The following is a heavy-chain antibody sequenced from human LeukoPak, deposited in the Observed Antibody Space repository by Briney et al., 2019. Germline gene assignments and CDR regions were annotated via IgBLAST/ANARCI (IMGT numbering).Heavy chain of an antibody. V-gene: IGHV3-23*01. J-gene: IGHJ4*02. CDR1: GFTFSSNA. CDR3: AKVLKYQLTFFDY. CDR2: ITVSGGNT. Sequence: GGSLRLSCAASGFTFSSNAMSWFPQAPGKGLEGVSGITVSGGNTYYADFVKGRFTISRDNSKNTLYLQMNSLRAEDTAVYYCAKVLKYQLTFFDYWGQGTLVTVSS. D-gene: IGHD2-2*01.